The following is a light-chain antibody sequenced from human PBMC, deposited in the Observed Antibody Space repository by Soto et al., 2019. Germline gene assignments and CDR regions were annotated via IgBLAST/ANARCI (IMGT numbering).Light chain of an antibody. CDR1: QGIGDT. CDR2: DAS. Sequence: EVVMTQSPATLSVSPGECVTLSCRASQGIGDTLAWYQHKPGQTPRLLIYDASSRATGIPDRFSGSGSGTDFTLTISRLEPEDFAVYYCQQYGASPQTFGQGTKVDIK. V-gene: IGKV3-20*01. CDR3: QQYGASPQT. J-gene: IGKJ1*01.